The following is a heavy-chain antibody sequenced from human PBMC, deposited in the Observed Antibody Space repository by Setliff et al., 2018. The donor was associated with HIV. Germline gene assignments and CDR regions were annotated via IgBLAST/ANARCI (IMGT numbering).Heavy chain of an antibody. CDR2: IYPIGSPDFPSGNT. J-gene: IGHJ3*02. CDR1: GGSISNYY. V-gene: IGHV4-4*08. Sequence: PSETLSLTCTVSGGSISNYYWSWIRQPPGKGLEWIGYIYPIGSPDFPSGNTVYNPSFRSRVTLSLDTSKNQFSLTLYSVSAADTAVYYCARWEAAQKAFDIWGHGTMVTVSS. CDR3: ARWEAAQKAFDI. D-gene: IGHD1-26*01.